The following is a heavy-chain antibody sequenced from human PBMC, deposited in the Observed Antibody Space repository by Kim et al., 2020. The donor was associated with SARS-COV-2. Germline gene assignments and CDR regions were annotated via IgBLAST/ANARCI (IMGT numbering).Heavy chain of an antibody. CDR1: GYTLTELS. CDR3: ATGPPISRDWFDP. Sequence: GYTLTELSMHRVRQAPGKGLEWMGGFDPEDGETSYAQKFQGRVTMTEDTSTDTAYMELSSLRSEDTAVYYCATGPPISRDWFDPWGQGTLV. D-gene: IGHD2-2*02. J-gene: IGHJ5*02. CDR2: FDPEDGET. V-gene: IGHV1-24*01.